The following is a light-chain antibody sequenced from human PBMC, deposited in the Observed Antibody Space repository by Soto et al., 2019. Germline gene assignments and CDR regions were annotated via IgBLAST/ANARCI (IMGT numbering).Light chain of an antibody. CDR1: SSDVGTYNI. Sequence: QSALTQPASVSGSPGQSITISCTGTSSDVGTYNIVSWYQQYPGKAPKLVIYEVTKWPSGISNRFSGSKSGNTASLTISGLQAEDEADYYCCSYAGSGTLVFGGGTKLTVL. CDR3: CSYAGSGTLV. V-gene: IGLV2-23*02. CDR2: EVT. J-gene: IGLJ2*01.